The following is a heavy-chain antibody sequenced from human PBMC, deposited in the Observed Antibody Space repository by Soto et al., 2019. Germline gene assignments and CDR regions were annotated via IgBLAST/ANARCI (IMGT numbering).Heavy chain of an antibody. V-gene: IGHV3-30-3*01. CDR3: ASFKGYSDYEATPRGWFNP. J-gene: IGHJ5*02. CDR1: GFTFSSYA. Sequence: GGSLRLSCAASGFTFSSYAMHWVRQAPGKGLEWVAVISYDGSNKYYADSVKGRFTISRDNSKNTLYLQMNSLRAEDTAVYYCASFKGYSDYEATPRGWFNPWGQGTLVTVSS. D-gene: IGHD5-12*01. CDR2: ISYDGSNK.